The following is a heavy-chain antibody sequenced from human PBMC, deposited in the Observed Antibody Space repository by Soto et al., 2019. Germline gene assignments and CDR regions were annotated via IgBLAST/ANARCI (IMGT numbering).Heavy chain of an antibody. J-gene: IGHJ6*02. D-gene: IGHD2-8*02. CDR1: GFMFDNYD. CDR3: AKSTGGTANGMDV. CDR2: ISWNSGTI. V-gene: IGHV3-9*01. Sequence: EVQLVESGGGLVQPGRSLRLSCAASGFMFDNYDMHWVRQAPGKGLEWVSGISWNSGTIGYADSVKGRLTISRDNAKNSLYLQMNSLRAEDTALYYCAKSTGGTANGMDVWGQGTTVTVSS.